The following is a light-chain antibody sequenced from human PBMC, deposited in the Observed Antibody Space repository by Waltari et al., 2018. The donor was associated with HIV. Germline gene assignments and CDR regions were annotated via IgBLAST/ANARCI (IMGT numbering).Light chain of an antibody. J-gene: IGLJ2*01. CDR2: GRN. CDR1: SLRSYY. V-gene: IGLV3-19*01. CDR3: HSRDSSGYHVV. Sequence: SSELTQDPSVSVALGQTVRITCQGHSLRSYYASWYQQKPGQAPALVFFGRNNRPSGIPDRFSGSSSGNTASLTITGAQAEDEADYYCHSRDSSGYHVVFGGGTKVTVL.